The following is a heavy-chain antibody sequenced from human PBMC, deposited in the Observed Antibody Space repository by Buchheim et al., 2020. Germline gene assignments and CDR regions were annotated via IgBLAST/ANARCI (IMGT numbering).Heavy chain of an antibody. CDR1: GFTFSSYA. D-gene: IGHD3-22*01. Sequence: EVQLVESGGGLVQPGGSLRLSCAASGFTFSSYAMSWVRQAPGKGLEWVSAISGSGGSTYYADSVKGRFTISRENSKNTLYLQMNSLRAEDTAVYYCAKDQSGLIGYYDSSGFFDYWGQGTL. CDR2: ISGSGGST. J-gene: IGHJ4*02. CDR3: AKDQSGLIGYYDSSGFFDY. V-gene: IGHV3-23*04.